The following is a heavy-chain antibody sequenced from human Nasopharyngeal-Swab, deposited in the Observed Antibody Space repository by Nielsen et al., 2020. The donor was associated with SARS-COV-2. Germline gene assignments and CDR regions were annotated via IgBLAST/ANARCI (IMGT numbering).Heavy chain of an antibody. J-gene: IGHJ4*02. D-gene: IGHD1-26*01. V-gene: IGHV3-48*02. Sequence: GGSLRLSCAASGFAFTDYSMDWVRQVPGKGLEWVSYITSSSSTRYYADSVKGRFTVSRDNAKNSLYLQMSRLRDEDTAVYYCVREFEATGATYLDYWGLGTLVTVSS. CDR1: GFAFTDYS. CDR2: ITSSSSTR. CDR3: VREFEATGATYLDY.